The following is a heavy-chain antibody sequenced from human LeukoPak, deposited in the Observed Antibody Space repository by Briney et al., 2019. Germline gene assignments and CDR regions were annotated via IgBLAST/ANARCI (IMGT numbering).Heavy chain of an antibody. CDR2: IYYSGST. J-gene: IGHJ4*02. CDR3: ARERRTVTTFLIDY. D-gene: IGHD4-11*01. CDR1: GGSISSGDYY. Sequence: SETLSLTCTVSGGSISSGDYYWSWIRQPPGTGLEWIGYIYYSGSTYYNPSLKSRVTISVDTSKNQFSLKLSSVTAADTAVYYCARERRTVTTFLIDYWGQGTLVTVSS. V-gene: IGHV4-30-4*01.